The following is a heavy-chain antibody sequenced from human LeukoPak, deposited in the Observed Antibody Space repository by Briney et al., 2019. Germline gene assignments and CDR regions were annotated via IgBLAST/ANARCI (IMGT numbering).Heavy chain of an antibody. Sequence: PGGSLRLSCAASGFTVSSNFMSWVRQAPGKGLEWVSLIYSGGSTYYADSVKDRFTISRDNSKNTLYLQMNSLRAEDTAVYYCARDSSSWHYFDYWGQGTLVTVSS. V-gene: IGHV3-53*05. CDR3: ARDSSSWHYFDY. D-gene: IGHD6-13*01. CDR1: GFTVSSNF. J-gene: IGHJ4*02. CDR2: IYSGGST.